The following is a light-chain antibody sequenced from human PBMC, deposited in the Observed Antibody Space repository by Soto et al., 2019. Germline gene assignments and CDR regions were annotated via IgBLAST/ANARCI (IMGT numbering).Light chain of an antibody. V-gene: IGKV3-15*01. CDR1: QSISSN. J-gene: IGKJ4*01. Sequence: EIVMTQSPATLSVSPGERDTPSRMASQSISSNLAWYQQKPGQAPRLLMFRTSSSATGFQARFSGSGSGTEFNLTISSLQSEDFGVYYCQQYNNWPRATFGGGTKL. CDR3: QQYNNWPRAT. CDR2: RTS.